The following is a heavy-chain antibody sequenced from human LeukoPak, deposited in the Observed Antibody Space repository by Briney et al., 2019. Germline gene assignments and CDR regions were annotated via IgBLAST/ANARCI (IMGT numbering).Heavy chain of an antibody. CDR1: GFPFSTYY. CDR3: AFLVREPQH. J-gene: IGHJ1*01. V-gene: IGHV3-7*01. Sequence: GGSLRLSCTVSGFPFSTYYMCWLRQPPGKGLEWVAMINSDGSDKSYVDSLKGRFTISRDNAKNSLFLQMSTLTAEDTALYYCAFLVREPQHWGRGTLVTVSS. D-gene: IGHD3-10*01. CDR2: INSDGSDK.